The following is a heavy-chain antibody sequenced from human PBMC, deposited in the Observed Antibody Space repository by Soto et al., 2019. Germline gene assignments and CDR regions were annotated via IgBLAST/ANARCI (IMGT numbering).Heavy chain of an antibody. J-gene: IGHJ1*01. D-gene: IGHD2-2*01. CDR2: NSWNRGSI. Sequence: ESGGGLVQPGRSLRLSCAASGFTFDDYAMHWVRQAPGKGLERASGNSWNRGSIVYADPVNGRFTISRDNAKNSLYLQMNSLRAEDTALYYCANADHTRDVVVPPATRPKREENGDSWSALGYWGQGNLGAVHS. CDR1: GFTFDDYA. CDR3: ANADHTRDVVVPPATRPKREENGDSWSALGY. V-gene: IGHV3-9*01.